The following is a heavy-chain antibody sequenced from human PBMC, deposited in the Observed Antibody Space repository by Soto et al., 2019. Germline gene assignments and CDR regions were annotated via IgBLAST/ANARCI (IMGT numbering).Heavy chain of an antibody. D-gene: IGHD6-25*01. CDR3: ARGDSSDNHYYSGMDV. Sequence: GGSLRLSCAASGFTFSSYAMHWVRQAPGKGLEWVAVISYDGSNKYYADSVKGRFTISRDNSKNTLYLQMNSLRAEDTAVYYCARGDSSDNHYYSGMDVWGQGTTVTVSS. CDR1: GFTFSSYA. J-gene: IGHJ6*02. CDR2: ISYDGSNK. V-gene: IGHV3-30-3*01.